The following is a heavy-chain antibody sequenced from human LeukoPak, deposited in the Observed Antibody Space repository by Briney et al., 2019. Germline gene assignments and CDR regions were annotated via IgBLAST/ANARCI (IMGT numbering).Heavy chain of an antibody. CDR1: GGSISSYY. Sequence: SETLSLTCTVSGGSISSYYWSWIRQPPGKGLEWIGYVYYTGSTNNTSLKSRVTISVDTSKNQFSLKLSSVTAADTAVYYCARAGSYRGYFDYWGQGTLVTVSS. CDR3: ARAGSYRGYFDY. CDR2: VYYTGST. J-gene: IGHJ4*02. V-gene: IGHV4-59*01. D-gene: IGHD1-26*01.